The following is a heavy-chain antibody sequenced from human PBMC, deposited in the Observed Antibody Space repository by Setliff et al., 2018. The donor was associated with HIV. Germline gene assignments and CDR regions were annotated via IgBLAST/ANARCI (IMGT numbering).Heavy chain of an antibody. Sequence: PGGSLRLSCAASGFTFSAHGMHWVRQAPGKGLEWVAFINYDESSEYYVDSVKGRVTISRDNSKNTVDLQMNSLTAEDTAVYYCVKDGDYRNGDYDAFDILGQGTMVTVSS. CDR2: INYDESSE. CDR3: VKDGDYRNGDYDAFDI. V-gene: IGHV3-30*02. J-gene: IGHJ3*02. D-gene: IGHD4-17*01. CDR1: GFTFSAHG.